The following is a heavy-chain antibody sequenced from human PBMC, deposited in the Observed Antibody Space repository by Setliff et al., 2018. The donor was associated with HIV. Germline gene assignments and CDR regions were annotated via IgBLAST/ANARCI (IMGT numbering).Heavy chain of an antibody. CDR1: GYTFTGYY. Sequence: ASVKVSCKASGYTFTGYYIHWVRQAPRQGLEWMGWISPDNGNRRILRRFQGRVTMTRDTSINTAYMELSGLTSDDTAVYYCARQLSNSFDYWGQGTLVTVSS. J-gene: IGHJ4*02. CDR2: ISPDNGNR. D-gene: IGHD1-1*01. V-gene: IGHV1-2*02. CDR3: ARQLSNSFDY.